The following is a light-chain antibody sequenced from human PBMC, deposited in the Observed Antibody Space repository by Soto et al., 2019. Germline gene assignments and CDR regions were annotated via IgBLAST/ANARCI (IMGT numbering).Light chain of an antibody. CDR1: QSVSNN. Sequence: EIVMTQSPATLSVSPGERATLSCRASQSVSNNLAWYQQKPGQAPRLLIYGASTRATGIPARFSGSGSGTEFTLTISSLQSEDFALYYCQQYAEGTPITFGQGTLLEI. J-gene: IGKJ5*01. CDR2: GAS. CDR3: QQYAEGTPIT. V-gene: IGKV3-15*01.